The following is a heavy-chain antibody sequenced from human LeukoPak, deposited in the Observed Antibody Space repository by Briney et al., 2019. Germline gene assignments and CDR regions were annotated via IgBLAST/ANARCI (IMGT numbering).Heavy chain of an antibody. CDR3: ARHWVVTPNY. V-gene: IGHV4-39*01. CDR2: IYYSGSA. CDR1: GGSINNSSYY. D-gene: IGHD4-23*01. Sequence: PSETLSLTCIVSGGSINNSSYYWGWIRQPPGKGLEWIGSIYYSGSAYYNPSLKSRVTISVDTSKNQFSLKLTSVTAADTAVYYCARHWVVTPNYWGQGTLVTVSS. J-gene: IGHJ4*02.